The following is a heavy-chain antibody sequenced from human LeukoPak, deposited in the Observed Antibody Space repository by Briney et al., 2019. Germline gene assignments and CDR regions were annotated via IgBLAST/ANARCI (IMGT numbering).Heavy chain of an antibody. D-gene: IGHD4/OR15-4a*01. Sequence: GSLRLSCAASGFTFSNYWMHWVRQAPGKGLVWVSRINSDGSSTSYADSVKGRFTISRDNSKNTLYLQMNSLRAEDTAVYYCARRAGAYSHPYDYWGQGTLVTVSS. CDR3: ARRAGAYSHPYDY. V-gene: IGHV3-74*01. CDR1: GFTFSNYW. J-gene: IGHJ4*02. CDR2: INSDGSST.